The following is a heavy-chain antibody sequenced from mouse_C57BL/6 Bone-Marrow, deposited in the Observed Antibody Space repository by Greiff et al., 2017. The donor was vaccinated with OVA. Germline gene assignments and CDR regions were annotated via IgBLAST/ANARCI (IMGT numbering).Heavy chain of an antibody. D-gene: IGHD1-1*01. CDR2: ISNGGGST. CDR1: GFTFSDYY. J-gene: IGHJ2*01. V-gene: IGHV5-12*01. CDR3: ARRTVVALDY. Sequence: EVKLMESGGGLVQPGGSLKLSCAASGFTFSDYYMYWVRQTPEKRLEWVAYISNGGGSTYYPDNVKGRFTISRDNAKNTLYLQMSRLKSEDTAMYYCARRTVVALDYWGQGTTLTVSS.